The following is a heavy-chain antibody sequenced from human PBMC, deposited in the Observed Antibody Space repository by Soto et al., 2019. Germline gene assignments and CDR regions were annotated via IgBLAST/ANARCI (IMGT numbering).Heavy chain of an antibody. CDR1: GGSISSGDYY. Sequence: PSETLSLTCTVSGGSISSGDYYWSWIRQPPGKGLEWIGYIYYSGSTYYNPSLKSRVTISVDTSKNQFSLKLSSVTAADTAVYYCARDDIGTKSNGDHYYYYGMDVWGQGTTVTVS. V-gene: IGHV4-30-4*01. CDR3: ARDDIGTKSNGDHYYYYGMDV. D-gene: IGHD1-7*01. J-gene: IGHJ6*02. CDR2: IYYSGST.